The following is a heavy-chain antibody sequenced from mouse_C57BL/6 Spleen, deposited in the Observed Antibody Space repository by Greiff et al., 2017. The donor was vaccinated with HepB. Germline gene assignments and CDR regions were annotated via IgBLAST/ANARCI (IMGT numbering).Heavy chain of an antibody. CDR1: GYAFTNYL. CDR2: INPGSGGT. D-gene: IGHD1-1*01. CDR3: ARRCLLLRYWYFDV. Sequence: QVQLQQSGAELVRPGTSVKVSCKASGYAFTNYLIEWVKQRPGQGLEWIGVINPGSGGTNYNEKFKGKATLTADKSSSTAYMQLSSLTSEDSAVYFCARRCLLLRYWYFDVWGTGATVTVSS. V-gene: IGHV1-54*01. J-gene: IGHJ1*03.